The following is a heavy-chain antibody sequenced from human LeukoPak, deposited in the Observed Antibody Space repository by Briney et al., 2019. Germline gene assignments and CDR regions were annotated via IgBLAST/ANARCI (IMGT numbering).Heavy chain of an antibody. D-gene: IGHD3-16*01. V-gene: IGHV3-23*01. CDR3: AKDPSLTLGY. CDR1: GFTFSSYA. Sequence: GGSLRLSCAVSGFTFSSYAMSWVRQAPGKGLEWVSTISGSGGSTYYADSVKGRFTISRDNSKNTLYLQMNSLRAEDTAVYYCAKDPSLTLGYWGQGTLVTVSS. CDR2: ISGSGGST. J-gene: IGHJ4*02.